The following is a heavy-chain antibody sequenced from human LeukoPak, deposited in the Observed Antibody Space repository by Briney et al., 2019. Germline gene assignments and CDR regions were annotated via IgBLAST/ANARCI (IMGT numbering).Heavy chain of an antibody. V-gene: IGHV4-59*01. D-gene: IGHD6-19*01. CDR2: IYYSGST. CDR3: AAGYSSGWYDY. Sequence: SETPSLTCTVSGGSIGTYYWSWIRQPPGKGLEWIGYIYYSGSTNYNPSLKSRVTISVDTSKNQFSLKLSSVTAADTAVYYCAAGYSSGWYDYWGQGTLVTVSS. CDR1: GGSIGTYY. J-gene: IGHJ4*02.